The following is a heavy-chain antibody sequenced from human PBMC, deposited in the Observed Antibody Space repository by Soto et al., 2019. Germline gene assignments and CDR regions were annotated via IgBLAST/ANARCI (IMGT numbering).Heavy chain of an antibody. J-gene: IGHJ5*02. Sequence: GGSLRLSCAASGFNFNKYAMHWVRQPPGKGLEWVAIISPDGSNENYADSVKGRFTISRDNSKNTVYLQIDSLAAEDTAVYYCAKDPGIAVAVLNWFDPWGQGTLVTVSS. CDR1: GFNFNKYA. CDR2: ISPDGSNE. D-gene: IGHD6-19*01. V-gene: IGHV3-30-3*01. CDR3: AKDPGIAVAVLNWFDP.